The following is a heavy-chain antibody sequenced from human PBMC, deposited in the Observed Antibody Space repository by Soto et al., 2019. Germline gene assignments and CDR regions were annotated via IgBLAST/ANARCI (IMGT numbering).Heavy chain of an antibody. Sequence: EVQLLESGGGLVQPGGSLRLSCAASGFTFSSYAMNWVRQAPGKGLEWVSVISGGGGSTYYADSVKGRFTISRDNSKNTLYLQMNRMRVEDTAVYYWASRSSGWYFDYWGQGTLVTVSS. J-gene: IGHJ4*02. D-gene: IGHD6-19*01. CDR1: GFTFSSYA. CDR2: ISGGGGST. V-gene: IGHV3-23*01. CDR3: ASRSSGWYFDY.